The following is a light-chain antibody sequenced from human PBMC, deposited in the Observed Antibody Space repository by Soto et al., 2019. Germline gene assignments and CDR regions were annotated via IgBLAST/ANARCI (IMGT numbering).Light chain of an antibody. CDR1: QTIVTW. J-gene: IGKJ2*02. CDR3: QQYNSYSPWT. Sequence: DIQMTQSPSTLSASVGDRVTITCRASQTIVTWLAWYQQKPGKAPKLLIYDASILQSGVPSRFSGSGSGTKFTLTISGLQPDDFATYYCQQYNSYSPWTFGQGTKLEIK. V-gene: IGKV1-5*01. CDR2: DAS.